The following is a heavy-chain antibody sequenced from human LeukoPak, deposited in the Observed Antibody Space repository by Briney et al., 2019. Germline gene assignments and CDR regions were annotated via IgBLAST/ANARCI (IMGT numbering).Heavy chain of an antibody. V-gene: IGHV4-4*07. CDR2: IYTSGNI. D-gene: IGHD5-18*01. Sequence: AETLSLTCTVSGGSISGYYWNWIRQPAGKGLEWIGRIYTSGNINYKASLKSRVTMSVDPSNNQLCLKLSSVTAADTAVYYCARDLGGYNYGYSFDFWGQGTLVTVSS. J-gene: IGHJ4*02. CDR1: GGSISGYY. CDR3: ARDLGGYNYGYSFDF.